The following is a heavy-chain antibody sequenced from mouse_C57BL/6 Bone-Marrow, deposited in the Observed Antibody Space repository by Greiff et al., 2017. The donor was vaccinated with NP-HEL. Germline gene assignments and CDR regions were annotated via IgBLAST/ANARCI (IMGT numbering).Heavy chain of an antibody. V-gene: IGHV5-16*01. CDR3: AREGGLRRRTYAMDY. CDR1: GFTFSAYY. J-gene: IGHJ4*01. Sequence: EVQLVESEGGLVQPGSSMKLSCTASGFTFSAYYMAWVRQVPEKGLEWVANFNSDGSSTYYLDSLKGRFIISRDNAKNILYLQMSSLKSEDTATYYCAREGGLRRRTYAMDYWGQGTSVTVSS. D-gene: IGHD2-4*01. CDR2: FNSDGSST.